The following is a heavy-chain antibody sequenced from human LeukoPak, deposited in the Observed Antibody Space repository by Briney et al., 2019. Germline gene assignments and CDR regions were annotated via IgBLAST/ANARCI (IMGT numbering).Heavy chain of an antibody. CDR3: ARGSSSWYVAFDV. CDR2: IYYSGST. CDR1: GGSITSDS. J-gene: IGHJ3*01. V-gene: IGHV4-59*01. Sequence: KPSETLSLTCTVSGGSITSDSWNWIRQPPGKGLEWIAYIYYSGSTNYNPSLKSRVTISLDTSKNQFSLKLSSVTDADTAVYYCARGSSSWYVAFDVWGQGTMVTVSS. D-gene: IGHD6-13*01.